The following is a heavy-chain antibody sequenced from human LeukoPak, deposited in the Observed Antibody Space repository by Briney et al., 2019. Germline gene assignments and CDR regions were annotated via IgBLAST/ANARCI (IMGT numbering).Heavy chain of an antibody. CDR2: ISGDGGST. D-gene: IGHD3-10*01. V-gene: IGHV3-43*02. J-gene: IGHJ4*02. CDR3: AKDQVPVYYGSGSYYNAPDY. CDR1: GFTFDDYA. Sequence: QSGGSLRLSCAASGFTFDDYAMHWVRQAPGKGLEWVSLISGDGGSTYYADSVKGRFTISRDNSKNSLYLQMNSLRTEDTALYYCAKDQVPVYYGSGSYYNAPDYWGQGTLVTVSS.